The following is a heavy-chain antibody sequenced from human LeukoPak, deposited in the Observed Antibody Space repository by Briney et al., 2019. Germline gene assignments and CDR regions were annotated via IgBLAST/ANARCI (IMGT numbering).Heavy chain of an antibody. V-gene: IGHV4-59*01. CDR3: ARGVVIAPQTFDY. J-gene: IGHJ4*02. D-gene: IGHD2-21*01. CDR2: IYYSGST. CDR1: GGSISGFY. Sequence: SSETLSLTCTVSGGSISGFYWSWIRQPPGKGLEWIGYIYYSGSTNYNPSLKSRVTISVDTSKSQFSLKLRPVTAADTAVYYCARGVVIAPQTFDYWGQGTLVTVSS.